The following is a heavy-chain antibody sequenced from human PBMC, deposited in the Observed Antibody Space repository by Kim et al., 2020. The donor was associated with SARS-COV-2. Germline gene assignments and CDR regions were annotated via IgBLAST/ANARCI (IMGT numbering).Heavy chain of an antibody. CDR3: AKVIGGGNSKGAFDI. CDR2: ISWNSGSI. J-gene: IGHJ3*02. V-gene: IGHV3-9*01. D-gene: IGHD2-21*02. CDR1: GFTFDDYA. Sequence: GGSLRLSCAASGFTFDDYAMHWVRQAPGKGLEWVSGISWNSGSIGYADSVKGRFTISRDNAKNSLYLQMNSLRAEDTALYYCAKVIGGGNSKGAFDIWGQGTMVTVSS.